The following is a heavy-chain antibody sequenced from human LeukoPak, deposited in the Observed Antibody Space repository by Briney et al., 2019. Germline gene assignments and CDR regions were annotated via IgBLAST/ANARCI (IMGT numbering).Heavy chain of an antibody. D-gene: IGHD6-19*01. CDR3: ARDFRYSSGWPYFDY. CDR1: GASISSSSYY. V-gene: IGHV4-39*07. J-gene: IGHJ4*02. CDR2: IYYGGST. Sequence: SETLSLNCTVSGASISSSSYYWGWIRQPPGKGLEWIGSIYYGGSTYYNPSLKSRVSISLDTSKNQFSLKLSSVTAADTAVYYCARDFRYSSGWPYFDYWGQGTLVTVSS.